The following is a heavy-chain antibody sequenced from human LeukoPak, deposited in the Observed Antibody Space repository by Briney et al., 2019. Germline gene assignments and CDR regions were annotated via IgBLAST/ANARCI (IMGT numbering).Heavy chain of an antibody. CDR3: AKDSDYYHSSGYYYAYFQH. J-gene: IGHJ1*01. D-gene: IGHD3-22*01. V-gene: IGHV3-74*01. Sequence: PGGSLRLSCAASGFTFSSYWMHWVRQAPGKGLVWVSRINSDGSSTSYADSVKGRFTISRDNAKNTLYLQMNSLRAEDTAVYYCAKDSDYYHSSGYYYAYFQHWGQGTLVTVSS. CDR2: INSDGSST. CDR1: GFTFSSYW.